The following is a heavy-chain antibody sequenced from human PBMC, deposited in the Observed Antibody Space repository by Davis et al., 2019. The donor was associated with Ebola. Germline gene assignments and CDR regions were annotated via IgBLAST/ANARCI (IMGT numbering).Heavy chain of an antibody. J-gene: IGHJ3*02. D-gene: IGHD3-3*01. CDR2: ISYDGSNK. Sequence: GESLKISCAASGFTFSSYAMHWVRQAPGKGLEWVAVISYDGSNKYYADSVKGRFTISRDNSKNTLYLQMNSLRAEDTAVYYCAKDYDFWSGYSSFAFDIWGQGTMVTVSS. V-gene: IGHV3-30-3*01. CDR3: AKDYDFWSGYSSFAFDI. CDR1: GFTFSSYA.